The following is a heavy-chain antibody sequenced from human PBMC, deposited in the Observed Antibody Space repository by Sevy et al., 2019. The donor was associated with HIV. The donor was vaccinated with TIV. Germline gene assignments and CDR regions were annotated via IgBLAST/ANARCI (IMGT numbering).Heavy chain of an antibody. D-gene: IGHD3-10*01. CDR3: ARDYYGSGSYYEFVY. CDR2: IYDGVST. Sequence: SETLSLTCTVSGFSISSDYYWGWIRQPPGKGLEWIGSIYDGVSTYYNPSLKSRVTISIDTSKNQFSLKLSSVTAADTAVYYCARDYYGSGSYYEFVYCGQGTLVTVSS. J-gene: IGHJ4*02. V-gene: IGHV4-38-2*02. CDR1: GFSISSDYY.